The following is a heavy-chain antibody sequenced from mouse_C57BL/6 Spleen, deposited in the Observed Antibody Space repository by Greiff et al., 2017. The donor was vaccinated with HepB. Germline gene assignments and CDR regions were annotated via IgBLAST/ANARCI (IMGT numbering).Heavy chain of an antibody. CDR3: ARHEDDCGDYGAMDY. V-gene: IGHV1-62-2*01. CDR2: FYPGSGSI. D-gene: IGHD2-13*01. J-gene: IGHJ4*01. CDR1: GYTFTEYT. Sequence: VQLQQSGAVLVQPGASVKLSCKASGYTFTEYTIHWVKQRPGQGLERTGWFYPGSGSIKYNEKFKDKATLTADKSSSTVYMELSSLTSEDSAVYFRARHEDDCGDYGAMDYWSKGASVTVSS.